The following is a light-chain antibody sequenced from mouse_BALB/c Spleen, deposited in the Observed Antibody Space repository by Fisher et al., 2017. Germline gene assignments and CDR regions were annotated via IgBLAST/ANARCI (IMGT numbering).Light chain of an antibody. Sequence: IVLTQSTAIMSASLGEEITLTCSASSSVSYMHWYQQKSGTSPKLLIYGTSNLASGVPVRFSGSGSGTSYSLTISSMEAEDAATYYCQQWSSYPLTFGGGTKLEIK. J-gene: IGKJ1*01. CDR3: QQWSSYPLT. CDR2: GTS. CDR1: SSVSY. V-gene: IGKV4-80*01.